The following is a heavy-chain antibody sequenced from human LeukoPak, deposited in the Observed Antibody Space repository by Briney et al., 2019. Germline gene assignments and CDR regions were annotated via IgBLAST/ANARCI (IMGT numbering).Heavy chain of an antibody. CDR1: GFTFSSYW. D-gene: IGHD3-22*01. Sequence: GGSLRLSCAASGFTFSSYWMSWVRQAPGKGLEWVANIKQDGSEKCYVDSVKGRFTISRDNAKNSLYLQMNSLRAEDTAVYYCATQDYDSSSPFDYWGQGTLVTVSS. CDR3: ATQDYDSSSPFDY. CDR2: IKQDGSEK. V-gene: IGHV3-7*01. J-gene: IGHJ4*02.